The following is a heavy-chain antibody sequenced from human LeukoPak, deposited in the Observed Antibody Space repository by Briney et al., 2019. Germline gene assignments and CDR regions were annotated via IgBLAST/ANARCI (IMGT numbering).Heavy chain of an antibody. V-gene: IGHV1-18*01. D-gene: IGHD3-3*01. J-gene: IGHJ6*02. CDR1: GYTFTSYG. Sequence: ASVKVSCKASGYTFTSYGISWVRQAPGQGLEWMGWISAYNGNTNYAQKFQGRVTMTRDTSISTAYMELSRLRSDDTAVYYCARDLQYYDFWSGYPPDYYYGMDVWGQGTTVTVSS. CDR2: ISAYNGNT. CDR3: ARDLQYYDFWSGYPPDYYYGMDV.